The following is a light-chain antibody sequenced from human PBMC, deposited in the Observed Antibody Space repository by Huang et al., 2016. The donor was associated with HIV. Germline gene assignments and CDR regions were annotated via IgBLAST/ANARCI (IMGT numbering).Light chain of an antibody. CDR3: QQYFRTPPIT. V-gene: IGKV4-1*01. Sequence: DIVMTQSPDSLAVSLGERASINCKSSQSVFDNSNDKSYLAWYHQNTGQSPKLLIYCASTRESRVHDRFIGTGSGTDFALTISSLQAEDVGVYYCQQYFRTPPITFGQGTKVEIK. CDR1: QSVFDNSNDKSY. CDR2: CAS. J-gene: IGKJ2*01.